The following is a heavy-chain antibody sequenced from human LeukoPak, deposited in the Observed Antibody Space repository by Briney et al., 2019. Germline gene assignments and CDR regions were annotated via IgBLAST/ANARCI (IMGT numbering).Heavy chain of an antibody. Sequence: SETLSLTCTVSGGSISSSSYYWSWIRQPPGKGLEWIGEINHSGSTNYNPSLKSRVTISVDTSKNQFSLKLSSVTAADTAVYYCARVYFSFDYWGQGTLVTVSS. D-gene: IGHD2/OR15-2a*01. CDR3: ARVYFSFDY. CDR2: INHSGST. CDR1: GGSISSSSYY. J-gene: IGHJ4*02. V-gene: IGHV4-39*07.